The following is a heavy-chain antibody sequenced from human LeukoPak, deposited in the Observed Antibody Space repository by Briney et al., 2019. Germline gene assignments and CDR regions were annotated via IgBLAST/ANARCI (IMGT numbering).Heavy chain of an antibody. Sequence: SVKVSCKASGGTFSSYAISWVRQAPGQGLEWMGGIIPIFGTANYAQKFQGRVTITADESTSTAYMELSSLRSEDTAVYYCATIRFLEWFDYYYYFYMDVWGKGTTVTVSS. J-gene: IGHJ6*03. CDR1: GGTFSSYA. V-gene: IGHV1-69*13. CDR3: ATIRFLEWFDYYYYFYMDV. D-gene: IGHD3-3*01. CDR2: IIPIFGTA.